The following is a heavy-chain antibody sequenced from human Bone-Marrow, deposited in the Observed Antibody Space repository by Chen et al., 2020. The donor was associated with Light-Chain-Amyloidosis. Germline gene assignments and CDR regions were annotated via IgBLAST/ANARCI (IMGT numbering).Heavy chain of an antibody. CDR2: ISGDGGST. J-gene: IGHJ5*02. CDR3: ANDIFATYDP. CDR1: GFTFDDYA. D-gene: IGHD1-26*01. Sequence: EVQLVESGGGVVQPGGSLRLSCAASGFTFDDYAMDWVRQAPGKGLEWVSLISGDGGSTYYADSVKGRFTISRDNSKNSLYLQMNSLRTEDTALYYCANDIFATYDPWGQGTLVTVSS. V-gene: IGHV3-43*02.